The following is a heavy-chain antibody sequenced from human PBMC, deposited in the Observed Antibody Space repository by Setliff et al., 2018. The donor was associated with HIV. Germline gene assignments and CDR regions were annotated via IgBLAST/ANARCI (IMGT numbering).Heavy chain of an antibody. D-gene: IGHD2-15*01. CDR3: ARDRGHCSGGYCYRPLLYYYYMDV. CDR1: GNTLRNNA. Sequence: ASVKVSCKASGNTLRNNAIGWVRQATGQGLEWMGWMSPNSGNAGYAQKFQGRLVMTTNTSTTTAFMELRGLTSDDTAIYYCARDRGHCSGGYCYRPLLYYYYMDVWGKGTTVTVSS. J-gene: IGHJ6*03. CDR2: MSPNSGNA. V-gene: IGHV1-8*02.